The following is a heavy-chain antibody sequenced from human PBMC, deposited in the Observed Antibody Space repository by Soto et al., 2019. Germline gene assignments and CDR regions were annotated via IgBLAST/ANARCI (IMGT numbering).Heavy chain of an antibody. D-gene: IGHD1-1*01. CDR1: GFNFGTYA. V-gene: IGHV3-30-3*01. Sequence: SGGSLRLSCVASGFNFGTYAIHWVRQAPGKXLQWVALIAYDGINTYYADSVKGRFTISRDNSKNTLHLQMNSLRPEDTGVYFCARVTPGNNLYYFSGLDVWGQGTSVTVSS. CDR3: ARVTPGNNLYYFSGLDV. J-gene: IGHJ6*02. CDR2: IAYDGINT.